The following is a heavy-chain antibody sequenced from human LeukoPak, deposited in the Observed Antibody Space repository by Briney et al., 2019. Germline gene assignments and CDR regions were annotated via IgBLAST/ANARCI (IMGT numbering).Heavy chain of an antibody. CDR3: AKDGGGNCYDPIDY. CDR1: GFTFSSYG. CDR2: IWYDGSNK. D-gene: IGHD2-21*01. Sequence: GGSLRLSCAASGFTFSSYGMHWVRQAPGKGLEWVAVIWYDGSNKYYADSVKGRFTISRDKSKNTLYLQMNSLRAEDTALYYCAKDGGGNCYDPIDYWGQGILVTVSS. J-gene: IGHJ4*02. V-gene: IGHV3-33*03.